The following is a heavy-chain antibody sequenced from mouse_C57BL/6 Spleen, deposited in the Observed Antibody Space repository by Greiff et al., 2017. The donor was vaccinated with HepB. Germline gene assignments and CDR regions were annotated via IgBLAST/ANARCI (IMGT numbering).Heavy chain of an antibody. CDR3: ARLDDYDGAWFAY. CDR2: IDPSDSYT. CDR1: GYTFTSYW. V-gene: IGHV1-69*01. Sequence: QVQLQQPGAELVMPGASVKLSCKASGYTFTSYWMHWVKQRPGQGLEWIGEIDPSDSYTNYNQKFKGKSTLTVDKSSSTAYMQLSSLTSEESAVYYCARLDDYDGAWFAYWGQGTLVTVSA. J-gene: IGHJ3*01. D-gene: IGHD2-4*01.